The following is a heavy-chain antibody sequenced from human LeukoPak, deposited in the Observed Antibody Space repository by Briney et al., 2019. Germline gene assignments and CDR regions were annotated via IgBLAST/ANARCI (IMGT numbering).Heavy chain of an antibody. CDR1: GGSISSSSYY. CDR3: ARVGGDSIGYAFDI. J-gene: IGHJ3*02. Sequence: SETLSLTCTVSGGSISSSSYYWGWIRPPPGKGLVWIGSIYYSGSTYYNPSLKSRVTISVDTSKNQFSLQLSSVTAADTAVYYCARVGGDSIGYAFDIWGQRTMVTVSS. V-gene: IGHV4-39*07. D-gene: IGHD3-22*01. CDR2: IYYSGST.